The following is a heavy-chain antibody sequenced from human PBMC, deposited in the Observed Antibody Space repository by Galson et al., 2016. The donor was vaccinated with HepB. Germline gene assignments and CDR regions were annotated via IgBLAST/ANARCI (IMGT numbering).Heavy chain of an antibody. D-gene: IGHD3-10*01. CDR1: GDSVSSNRAA. V-gene: IGHV6-1*01. CDR3: AREGEGPVAYWYLDL. Sequence: CAISGDSVSSNRAAWNWIRQSPSRGLEWLGRTYYRTKWFHDFAIGVKSRIVFHADTWKNQFSLQLKSVTPEDTAVYYCAREGEGPVAYWYLDLWGRGTLVTVSS. J-gene: IGHJ2*01. CDR2: TYYRTKWFH.